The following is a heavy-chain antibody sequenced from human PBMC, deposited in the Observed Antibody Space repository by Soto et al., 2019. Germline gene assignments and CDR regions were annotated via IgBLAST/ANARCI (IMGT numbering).Heavy chain of an antibody. CDR1: GGSISSGGYS. CDR3: ARVPDR. V-gene: IGHV4-30-2*01. J-gene: IGHJ5*02. CDR2: IYHSGST. Sequence: QLQLQESGSGLVKPSQTLSLTCAVSGGSISSGGYSWSWIRQPPGKGLEWIGYIYHSGSTYYNLYLSSRFTSSVDRPKNQFSLTLSSVTAADTAVYYCARVPDRWGQGTLVTVSS.